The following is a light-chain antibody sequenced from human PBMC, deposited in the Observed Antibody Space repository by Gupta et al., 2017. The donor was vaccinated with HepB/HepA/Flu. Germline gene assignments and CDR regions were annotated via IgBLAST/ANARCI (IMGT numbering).Light chain of an antibody. CDR3: QAWNSSTAVV. V-gene: IGLV3-1*01. Sequence: SYELTQPLSEAVSVGQGASITCSGDKLGDKYACWYQQKPGQSPVLIIYQDSKRPSGIPERFSGSNSGNTATLTISGTQSRDEAHYYCQAWNSSTAVVFGGGTKLTVL. CDR1: KLGDKY. J-gene: IGLJ2*01. CDR2: QDS.